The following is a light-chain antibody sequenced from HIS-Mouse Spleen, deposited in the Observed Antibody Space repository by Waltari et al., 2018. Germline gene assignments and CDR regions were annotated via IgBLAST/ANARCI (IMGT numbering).Light chain of an antibody. Sequence: SYELTHPPSVSVSPGQTASITCSGVKLGDKYACWYQQQPGQSPVLVIYQDSKRPSGIPERFSGSNSGNTATLTISGTQAMDEADYYCQAWDSSTVVFGGGTKLTVL. CDR2: QDS. CDR1: KLGDKY. J-gene: IGLJ2*01. V-gene: IGLV3-1*01. CDR3: QAWDSSTVV.